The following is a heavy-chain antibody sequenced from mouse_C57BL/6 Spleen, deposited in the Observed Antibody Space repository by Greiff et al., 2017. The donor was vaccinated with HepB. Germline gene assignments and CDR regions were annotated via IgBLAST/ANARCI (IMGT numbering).Heavy chain of an antibody. CDR3: TRSYDGYYHSDY. D-gene: IGHD2-3*01. Sequence: EVMLVESGEGLVKPGGSLKLSCAASGFTFSSYAMSWVRQTPEKRLEWVAYISSGGDYIYYADTVKGRFTISRDNARNTLYLQMSSLKSEDTAMYYCTRSYDGYYHSDYWGQGTTLTVSS. V-gene: IGHV5-9-1*02. CDR1: GFTFSSYA. J-gene: IGHJ2*01. CDR2: ISSGGDYI.